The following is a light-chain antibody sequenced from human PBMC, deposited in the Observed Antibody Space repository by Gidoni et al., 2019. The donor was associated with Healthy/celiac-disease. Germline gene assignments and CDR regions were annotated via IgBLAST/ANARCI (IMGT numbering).Light chain of an antibody. Sequence: EIVLTQSPGTLSLSPGERATLSCRASQSVSSSYVAWYQQKPGQAPRRLIYGASSRATGIPDRFSGSGSGTDFTLTISRLEPEDFAVYYCQQYGSSPYSFXXXTKLEIK. CDR1: QSVSSSY. CDR2: GAS. V-gene: IGKV3-20*01. CDR3: QQYGSSPYS. J-gene: IGKJ2*03.